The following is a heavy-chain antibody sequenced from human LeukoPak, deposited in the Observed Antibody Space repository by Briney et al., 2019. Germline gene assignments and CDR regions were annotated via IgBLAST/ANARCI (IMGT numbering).Heavy chain of an antibody. CDR3: ARQHSSGWYYHFDY. J-gene: IGHJ4*02. D-gene: IGHD6-19*01. Sequence: SETLSLTCIVSGGSISTYYWSWIRQPPGKGLEWIGYIYYSGSTSYNPSLKSRVTISVDTSKNQFSLKLSSVTAADTAVYYCARQHSSGWYYHFDYWGQGTLVTVSS. CDR1: GGSISTYY. V-gene: IGHV4-59*08. CDR2: IYYSGST.